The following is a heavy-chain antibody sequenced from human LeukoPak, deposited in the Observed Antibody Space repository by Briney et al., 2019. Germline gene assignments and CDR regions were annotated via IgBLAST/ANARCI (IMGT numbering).Heavy chain of an antibody. D-gene: IGHD4-17*01. CDR1: GFTFDDYG. CDR2: IYNAGTT. CDR3: ARHFGDFSDGLDV. Sequence: GGSLRLSCAASGFTFDDYGMSWVRQAPGKGLEWISVIYNAGTTYYADSVKGRFSISRETSKNIMYLQMNSLRAEDTAIYYCARHFGDFSDGLDVWGQGTTVTVSS. V-gene: IGHV3-66*04. J-gene: IGHJ6*02.